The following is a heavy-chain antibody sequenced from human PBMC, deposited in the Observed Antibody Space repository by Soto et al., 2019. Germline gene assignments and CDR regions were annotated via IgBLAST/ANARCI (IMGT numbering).Heavy chain of an antibody. CDR2: INHSGST. CDR1: GGSFSGYY. Sequence: NPSETLSLTCAVYGGSFSGYYWSWIRQPPGKGLEWIGEINHSGSTNYNPSLKSRVTISVDTSKNQFSLKLSSVTAADTAVYYCARGRPKYYDILTGYYRTYYNWFDPWGQGTLVNVSS. J-gene: IGHJ5*02. V-gene: IGHV4-34*01. CDR3: ARGRPKYYDILTGYYRTYYNWFDP. D-gene: IGHD3-9*01.